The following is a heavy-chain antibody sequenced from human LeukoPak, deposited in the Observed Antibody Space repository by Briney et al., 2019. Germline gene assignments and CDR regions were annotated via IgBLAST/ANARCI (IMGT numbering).Heavy chain of an antibody. V-gene: IGHV3-15*01. CDR1: GLTFSDYS. D-gene: IGHD3-16*01. Sequence: PGGSLRLSCAASGLTFSDYSMTWVRQAPGKGLEWVGRIKSKGAGGTIDDAAPVKGRFTISRDDSKNTLYLQINSVTTEDTAVYYCTTDPGGWGQGTQVTVSS. CDR3: TTDPGG. CDR2: IKSKGAGGTI. J-gene: IGHJ4*01.